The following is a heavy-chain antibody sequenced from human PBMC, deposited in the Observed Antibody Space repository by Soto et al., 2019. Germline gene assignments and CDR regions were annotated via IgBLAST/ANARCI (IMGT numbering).Heavy chain of an antibody. V-gene: IGHV1-18*01. CDR3: ARSYNYGSYWYFDL. D-gene: IGHD3-10*01. CDR2: ISAYNGNT. CDR1: GYTFTTYG. J-gene: IGHJ2*01. Sequence: QVQLVQSGAEVKKPGASVKVSCKASGYTFTTYGISWVRQAPGQGLEWMGWISAYNGNTHFEESLQGRVTMTSDKTSTAYMELWRLRSDDSAMYYCARSYNYGSYWYFDLWGRGTLVTVSS.